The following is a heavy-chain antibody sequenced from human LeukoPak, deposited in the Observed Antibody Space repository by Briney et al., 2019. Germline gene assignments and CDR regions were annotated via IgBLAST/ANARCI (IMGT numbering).Heavy chain of an antibody. Sequence: PGGSLRLTCAASGFTFSAYGVTWLRQAPGKGLEWVSSMGVSGDNVHYADSVKGRFAISRDNSKNTLYLQMNSLRAEDAAVYYCAKDPNGDYVGAFDTWGQGTMVIVSS. V-gene: IGHV3-23*01. D-gene: IGHD4-17*01. CDR2: MGVSGDNV. CDR1: GFTFSAYG. CDR3: AKDPNGDYVGAFDT. J-gene: IGHJ3*02.